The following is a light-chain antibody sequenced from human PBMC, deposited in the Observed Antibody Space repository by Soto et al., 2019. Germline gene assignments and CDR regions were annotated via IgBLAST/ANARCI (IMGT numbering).Light chain of an antibody. V-gene: IGKV3-15*01. J-gene: IGKJ1*01. CDR2: HAS. CDR1: ESVSHY. CDR3: QEYDNRPPWT. Sequence: EIVMTQSPDTLSVSPGDTATLSCRASESVSHYLAWYQQKPGQPPRLLIYHASIRATGIPARFSVSGSGTEFTLTISSLLSEDFAVYYCQEYDNRPPWTFGQGTRVEIK.